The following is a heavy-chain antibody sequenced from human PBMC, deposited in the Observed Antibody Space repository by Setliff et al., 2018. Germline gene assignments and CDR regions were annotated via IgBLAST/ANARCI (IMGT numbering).Heavy chain of an antibody. CDR2: IQKSGGT. J-gene: IGHJ6*02. CDR3: ARLSWNGLRYYGLDV. D-gene: IGHD3-3*01. CDR1: GVSISSYY. Sequence: SETLSLTCNVSGVSISSYYWSRIRQPPGKGLESIGYIQKSGGTNYNPALKSRVTISVDTSTNQFSLKLRSVTAADTAVYYCARLSWNGLRYYGLDVWGQGTTVTGS. V-gene: IGHV4-59*01.